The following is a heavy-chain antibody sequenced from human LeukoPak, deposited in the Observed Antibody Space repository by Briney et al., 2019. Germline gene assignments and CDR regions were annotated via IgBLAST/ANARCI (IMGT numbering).Heavy chain of an antibody. CDR2: ISGSGSST. Sequence: GGSLRLSCVASGFTFSSYAMTWVRQAPGKGLEWVLGISGSGSSTYYADPVKGRFTISRDNSKNTLYLQMNSLRAEDTAVYYCAKYGAAARPAGQKQYYFDYWGQGTLVTVSS. CDR3: AKYGAAARPAGQKQYYFDY. V-gene: IGHV3-23*01. CDR1: GFTFSSYA. D-gene: IGHD6-6*01. J-gene: IGHJ4*02.